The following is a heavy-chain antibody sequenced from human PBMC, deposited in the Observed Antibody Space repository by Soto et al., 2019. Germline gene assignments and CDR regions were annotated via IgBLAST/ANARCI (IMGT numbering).Heavy chain of an antibody. CDR2: IYYSGST. CDR1: GGSISSSSYY. J-gene: IGHJ5*02. Sequence: PSETLSLTCTVSGGSISSSSYYWGWIRQPPGKGLEWIGSIYYSGSTYYNPSLKSRVTISVDTSKNQFSLKLSSVTAADTAVYYCASGIAARPSWFDPWGQGXLVTVYS. CDR3: ASGIAARPSWFDP. D-gene: IGHD6-6*01. V-gene: IGHV4-39*01.